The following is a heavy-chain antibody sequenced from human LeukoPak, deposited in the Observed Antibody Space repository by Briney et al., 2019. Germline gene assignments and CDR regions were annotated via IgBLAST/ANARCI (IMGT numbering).Heavy chain of an antibody. J-gene: IGHJ4*02. CDR2: IGYTGDST. D-gene: IGHD2-8*01. Sequence: QAGGSLRLSCAASGLTFSSYAMNCVRQAPGKGLEWVSGIGYTGDSTFYADSVKGRFTVSRDSSKNTLFLHMNSLRVEDTAVYYCARETYCTDGVCHDINRYFDYWGQGTLVTVSS. V-gene: IGHV3-23*01. CDR3: ARETYCTDGVCHDINRYFDY. CDR1: GLTFSSYA.